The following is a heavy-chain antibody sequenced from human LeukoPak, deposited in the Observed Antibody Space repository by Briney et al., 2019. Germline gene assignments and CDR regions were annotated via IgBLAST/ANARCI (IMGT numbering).Heavy chain of an antibody. CDR2: IYYSGST. D-gene: IGHD6-13*01. J-gene: IGHJ3*02. Sequence: SETLSLTCTVSGGSMSSYYWSWIRQPPGKGLEWIGYIYYSGSTNYNPSLKSRVTISVDTSKNQFSLKLSSVTAADTAVYYCARPRIPASFDAFDIWGQGTMVTVSS. CDR3: ARPRIPASFDAFDI. CDR1: GGSMSSYY. V-gene: IGHV4-59*08.